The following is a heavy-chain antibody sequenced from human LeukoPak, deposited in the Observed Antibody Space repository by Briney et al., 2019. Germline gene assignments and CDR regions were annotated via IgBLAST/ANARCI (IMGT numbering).Heavy chain of an antibody. CDR3: ARDFVGGIAVADRDNWFDP. CDR2: IIPIFGTA. V-gene: IGHV1-69*05. CDR1: GGTFSSYA. D-gene: IGHD6-19*01. J-gene: IGHJ5*02. Sequence: SVKVSCTASGGTFSSYAISWVRQAPGQGLEWMGGIIPIFGTANYAQKFQGRVTITTDESTSTAYMELSSLRSEDTAVYYCARDFVGGIAVADRDNWFDPWGQGTLVTVSS.